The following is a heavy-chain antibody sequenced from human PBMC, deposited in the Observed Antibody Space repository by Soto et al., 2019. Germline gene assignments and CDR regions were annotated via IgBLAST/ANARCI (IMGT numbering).Heavy chain of an antibody. CDR3: AKGQFSDWAIYFDY. CDR1: AFTFSNYA. CDR2: TRGSGGST. J-gene: IGHJ4*02. Sequence: PGGSLRLSCAASAFTFSNYAMSWVRQAPGRGLEWVSSTRGSGGSTYYADSVKGRFTISRDNSKNTLYLQMNSLRADDTALYYCAKGQFSDWAIYFDYWGLGTLVTVSS. D-gene: IGHD3-9*01. V-gene: IGHV3-23*01.